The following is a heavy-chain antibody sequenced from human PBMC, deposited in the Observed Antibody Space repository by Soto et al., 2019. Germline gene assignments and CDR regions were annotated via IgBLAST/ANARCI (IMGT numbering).Heavy chain of an antibody. V-gene: IGHV1-69*13. CDR2: IIPIFGTA. D-gene: IGHD5-12*01. CDR1: GGTFRSYP. J-gene: IGHJ4*02. Sequence: SVKVSCKASGGTFRSYPMSWVRQAPGQGLEWMGGIIPIFGTANYAQKFQGRVTITADESTSTAYMELSSLRSEDTALYYCARDVEMATIRTFDYWGQGTLVTVSS. CDR3: ARDVEMATIRTFDY.